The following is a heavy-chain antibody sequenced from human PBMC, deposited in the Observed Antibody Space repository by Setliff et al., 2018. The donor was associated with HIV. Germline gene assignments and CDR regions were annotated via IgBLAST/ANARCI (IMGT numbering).Heavy chain of an antibody. V-gene: IGHV4-34*01. CDR3: ARGARYAYYYESSGYYRHFDY. J-gene: IGHJ4*02. CDR1: GGSFSGYY. D-gene: IGHD3-22*01. Sequence: SETLSLTCAVYGGSFSGYYWSWIRQPPGKGLGWSGEINHSGSTNYNPSLKSRVTISVDTSNSQFSLNLRSVTAEDTAVYYCARGARYAYYYESSGYYRHFDYWGQGTLVTVSS. CDR2: INHSGST.